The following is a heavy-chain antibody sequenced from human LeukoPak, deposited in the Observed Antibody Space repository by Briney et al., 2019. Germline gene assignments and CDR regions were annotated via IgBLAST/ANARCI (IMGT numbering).Heavy chain of an antibody. CDR2: IYHSGST. J-gene: IGHJ3*02. V-gene: IGHV4-4*02. CDR1: GGSISSSNW. Sequence: SGTLSLTCAVSGGSISSSNWWSWVRQPPGKGLEWIGEIYHSGSTNYNPSLKSRVTISVDKSKNQFSLKLSSVTAADTAVYYCARWYNWNDGGDAFDIWGQGTMVTVSS. CDR3: ARWYNWNDGGDAFDI. D-gene: IGHD1-1*01.